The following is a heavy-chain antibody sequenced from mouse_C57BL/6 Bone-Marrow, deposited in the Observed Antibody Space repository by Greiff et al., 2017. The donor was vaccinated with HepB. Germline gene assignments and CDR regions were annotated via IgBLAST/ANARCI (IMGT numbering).Heavy chain of an antibody. D-gene: IGHD1-1*01. J-gene: IGHJ4*01. CDR1: GYTFTSYT. Sequence: QVQLQQSGAELARPGASVKMSCKASGYTFTSYTMHWVKQRPGQGLEWIGYINPSSGYTKYNQKFKDKATLTADKSSSTAYMQLSSLTSEDSAVYYCARRLLRGAMDYWGQGTSVTVSS. CDR2: INPSSGYT. V-gene: IGHV1-4*01. CDR3: ARRLLRGAMDY.